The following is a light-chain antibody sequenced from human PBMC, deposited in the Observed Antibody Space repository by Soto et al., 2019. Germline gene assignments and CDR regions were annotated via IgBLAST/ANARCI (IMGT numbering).Light chain of an antibody. CDR3: QQYDNWPPLT. J-gene: IGKJ4*02. CDR1: PSVRSH. Sequence: EVVMTQSPATLSVSPGEIVTLSCRASPSVRSHLAWYLQKPGQAPRLLIYGASTRATGIPARFSGSRSGTEFTHTISSLQSEDFAVYYCQQYDNWPPLTFGGRTYVEIK. CDR2: GAS. V-gene: IGKV3-15*01.